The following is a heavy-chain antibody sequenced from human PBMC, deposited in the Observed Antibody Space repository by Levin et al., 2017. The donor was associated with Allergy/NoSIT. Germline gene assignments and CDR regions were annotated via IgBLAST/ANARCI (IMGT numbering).Heavy chain of an antibody. J-gene: IGHJ5*01. V-gene: IGHV4-59*01. CDR3: ARLIAVSGTLFDS. CDR2: VYHIGTT. CDR1: GGSITSYY. D-gene: IGHD6-19*01. Sequence: SETLSLTCTVPGGSITSYYWSWIRQPPGKGLEWIGYVYHIGTTNYNPSLKSRVTISVDTSKNQFSLKLTSVTASDTPVYYCARLIAVSGTLFDSWGQGTLVTVSS.